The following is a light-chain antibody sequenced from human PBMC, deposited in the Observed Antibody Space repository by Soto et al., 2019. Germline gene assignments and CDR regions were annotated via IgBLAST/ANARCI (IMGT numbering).Light chain of an antibody. CDR1: SSDVGAYNY. V-gene: IGLV2-8*01. J-gene: IGLJ1*01. CDR2: EVT. CDR3: CSYADNTDYG. Sequence: QSVLTQPPSASGSLGQSVTISCTGTSSDVGAYNYVSWYQQHPGKAPKLMIYEVTRRPSGVPDRFSGSKSGNTASLNVSGLQAEDEADYYCCSYADNTDYGFGTGTKV.